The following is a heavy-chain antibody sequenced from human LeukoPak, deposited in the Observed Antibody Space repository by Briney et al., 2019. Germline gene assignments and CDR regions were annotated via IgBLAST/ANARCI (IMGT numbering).Heavy chain of an antibody. CDR2: ISSSSGYI. CDR1: GFTFSSYS. Sequence: GGSLRLSCAASGFTFSSYSMNWVRQAPGKGLEWVSSISSSSGYIYYADSVKGRFTISRDNAKNSLYLQMNSLRAEDTAVYYCARFGYCSSTSCPGDAFDIWGQGTMVTVSS. J-gene: IGHJ3*02. CDR3: ARFGYCSSTSCPGDAFDI. V-gene: IGHV3-21*01. D-gene: IGHD2-2*01.